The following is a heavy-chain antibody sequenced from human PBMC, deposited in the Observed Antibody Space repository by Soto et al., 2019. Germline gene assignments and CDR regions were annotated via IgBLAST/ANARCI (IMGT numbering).Heavy chain of an antibody. CDR2: INSDGSST. D-gene: IGHD6-6*01. CDR1: GFTFSSYW. J-gene: IGHJ5*02. Sequence: HPGGSLRLSCAASGFTFSSYWMHWVRQAPGKGLVWVSRINSDGSSTSYADSVKGRFTISRDNAKNTLYLQMNSLRAEDTAVYYCARDSLPTLVQFPYPDNWFDPWGQGTLVTVSS. V-gene: IGHV3-74*01. CDR3: ARDSLPTLVQFPYPDNWFDP.